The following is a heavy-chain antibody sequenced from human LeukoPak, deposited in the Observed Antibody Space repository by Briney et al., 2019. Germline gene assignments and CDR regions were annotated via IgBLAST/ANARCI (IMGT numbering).Heavy chain of an antibody. CDR3: AKERYTATFTALLDY. CDR2: ISGSAGTT. V-gene: IGHV3-23*01. J-gene: IGHJ4*02. CDR1: GFTFNKFA. D-gene: IGHD5-18*01. Sequence: PGGSLRLSCEASGFTFNKFAMSWVRQAPGKGLEWVSTISGSAGTTYYADSVKGRLTISRDNSKNTLYLRMNDLRAEDTAVYYCAKERYTATFTALLDYWGQGTLVTVSS.